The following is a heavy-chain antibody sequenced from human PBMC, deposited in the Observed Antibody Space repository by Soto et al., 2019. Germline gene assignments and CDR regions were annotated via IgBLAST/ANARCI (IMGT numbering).Heavy chain of an antibody. J-gene: IGHJ3*01. D-gene: IGHD3-22*01. V-gene: IGHV3-23*01. CDR1: GFTFSSYA. CDR3: AKDQRAYYYDSSGQRPPA. Sequence: EVQLLESGGGLVQPGGSLRLSCAASGFTFSSYAMSWVRQAPGKGLEWVSAISGSGGSTYYADSVKGRFTISRDYSKNTLYLQMNSLRAEDTAVYYCAKDQRAYYYDSSGQRPPAGGKGTMFTVSS. CDR2: ISGSGGST.